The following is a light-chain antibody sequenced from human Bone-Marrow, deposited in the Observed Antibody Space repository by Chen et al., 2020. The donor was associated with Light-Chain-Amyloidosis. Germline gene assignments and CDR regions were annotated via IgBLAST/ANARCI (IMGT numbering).Light chain of an antibody. Sequence: QSALTQPASVSGSPGHSITISCTGAISDVDSYKSVSWYQQHPGKAPKLLIFDVTDRPSGVSNRFSGSKSGTTASLTISGLQAEDEADYFCSSYTSSGTWVFGGGTKLTVL. CDR1: ISDVDSYKS. J-gene: IGLJ3*02. CDR3: SSYTSSGTWV. V-gene: IGLV2-14*01. CDR2: DVT.